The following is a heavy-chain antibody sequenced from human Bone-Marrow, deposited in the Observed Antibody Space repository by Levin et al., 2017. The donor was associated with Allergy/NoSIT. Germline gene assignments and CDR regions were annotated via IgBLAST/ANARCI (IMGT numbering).Heavy chain of an antibody. CDR2: IYYSGST. V-gene: IGHV4-59*12. J-gene: IGHJ6*02. CDR1: GGSISNYY. Sequence: NSSETLSLTCTVSGGSISNYYWSWVRQPPGKGLEWIGYIYYSGSTNYNPSLKSRVIISVDMSKNQFSLKLSYVTAADTAVYFCARDRAITTSSTHYYYGMDVWGQGTTVTVSS. CDR3: ARDRAITTSSTHYYYGMDV. D-gene: IGHD2-2*01.